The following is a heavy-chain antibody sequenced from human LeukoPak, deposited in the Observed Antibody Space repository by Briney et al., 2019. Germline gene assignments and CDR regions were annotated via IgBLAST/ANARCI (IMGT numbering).Heavy chain of an antibody. CDR1: GYTFTYRY. V-gene: IGHV1-45*02. Sequence: ASVKVSCKASGYTFTYRYLHWVRQAPGQALEWMGWITPYNGNTNYAQKFQDRVTITRDNSLSSVYMELSRLRSDDTAVYYCARANGYSSGWPYYFDYWGQGTLVTVSS. J-gene: IGHJ4*02. D-gene: IGHD6-19*01. CDR2: ITPYNGNT. CDR3: ARANGYSSGWPYYFDY.